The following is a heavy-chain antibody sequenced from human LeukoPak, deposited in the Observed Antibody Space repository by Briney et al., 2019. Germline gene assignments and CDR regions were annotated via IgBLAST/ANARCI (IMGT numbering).Heavy chain of an antibody. Sequence: EASVKVSCKVSGYTLTELSMHWVRQAPGKGLEWMGGFDPEDGETIYAQKFQGRVTMTEDTSTDTAYMELSSLRSGDTAVYYCATDRGTTVVSKYYYYYGMDVWGQGTTVTVSS. CDR2: FDPEDGET. CDR1: GYTLTELS. J-gene: IGHJ6*02. D-gene: IGHD4-23*01. CDR3: ATDRGTTVVSKYYYYYGMDV. V-gene: IGHV1-24*01.